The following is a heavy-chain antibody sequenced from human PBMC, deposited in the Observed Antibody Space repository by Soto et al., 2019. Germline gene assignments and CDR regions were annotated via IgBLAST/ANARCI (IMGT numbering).Heavy chain of an antibody. CDR1: GYTFTSYG. D-gene: IGHD3-9*01. Sequence: SAKLSCKASGYTFTSYGISWVRQAPGQRIERMGWISAYNGNTNYAQKLQGRVTMTTDTSTSTAYMELRSLRSNDTALYYCSRGSLVIRCVVDMGVSGKGTTVTVSS. CDR3: SRGSLVIRCVVDMGV. CDR2: ISAYNGNT. J-gene: IGHJ6*03. V-gene: IGHV1-18*01.